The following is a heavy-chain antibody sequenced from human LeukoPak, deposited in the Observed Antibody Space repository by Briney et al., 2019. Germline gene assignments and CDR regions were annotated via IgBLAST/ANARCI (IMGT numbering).Heavy chain of an antibody. CDR3: ARDFSPRYNNGWTSFDY. V-gene: IGHV1-18*01. CDR1: GYTFTKYG. CDR2: ISAYNGNT. D-gene: IGHD6-19*01. J-gene: IGHJ4*02. Sequence: AASVKVSCKASGYTFTKYGISWVRQAPGQGLQWMGWISAYNGNTNYAQKLQGRVTMITDTSTSTAYMEMRSLRSDDTAVYYCARDFSPRYNNGWTSFDYWGQGTLVTVSS.